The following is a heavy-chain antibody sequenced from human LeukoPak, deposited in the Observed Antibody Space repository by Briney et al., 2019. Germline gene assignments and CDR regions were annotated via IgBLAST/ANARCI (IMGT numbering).Heavy chain of an antibody. J-gene: IGHJ4*02. Sequence: GGSLRLSCAASGFIFKNYAMSWVRQAPRRGLEWVSAISGSGDNTYSADSVKGRFTISRDKSNNTLYLQMNSLRAEDSAVYYCAKQRSVVVVAATYYWGQGNMVTVSP. CDR3: AKQRSVVVVAATYY. CDR1: GFIFKNYA. D-gene: IGHD2-15*01. V-gene: IGHV3-23*01. CDR2: ISGSGDNT.